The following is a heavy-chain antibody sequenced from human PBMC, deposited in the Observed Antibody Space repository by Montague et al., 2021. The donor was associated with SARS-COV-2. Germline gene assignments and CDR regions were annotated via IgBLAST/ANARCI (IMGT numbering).Heavy chain of an antibody. V-gene: IGHV4-59*01. CDR3: ASLHTGNYPTGEREYRTDV. CDR2: IYYSGST. Sequence: IYYSGSTNYNPSFRSRVSISVDTSKNQFSLRVSSLTAADTDVYYCASLHTGNYPTGEREYRTDVWGQGSTVTVS. J-gene: IGHJ6*01. D-gene: IGHD1-26*01.